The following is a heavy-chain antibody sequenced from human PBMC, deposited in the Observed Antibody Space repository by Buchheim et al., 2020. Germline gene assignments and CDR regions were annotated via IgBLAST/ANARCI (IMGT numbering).Heavy chain of an antibody. Sequence: VQLLESGGGLVQPGRSLRLSCAASGFTFSSYDMHWVRQAPGKGLEWVAVISFDGSNQYYVDSVKGRFTISRDNSENSLYLQMNSLRREDTAMYYCATKRGYSYGDDAFDVWGQGT. V-gene: IGHV3-30*03. CDR1: GFTFSSYD. CDR2: ISFDGSNQ. J-gene: IGHJ3*01. CDR3: ATKRGYSYGDDAFDV. D-gene: IGHD5-18*01.